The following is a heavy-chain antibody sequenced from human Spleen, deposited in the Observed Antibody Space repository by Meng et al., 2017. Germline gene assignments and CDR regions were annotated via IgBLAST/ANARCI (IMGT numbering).Heavy chain of an antibody. J-gene: IGHJ4*02. V-gene: IGHV1-46*01. CDR2: INPSGGST. CDR3: ARGKYSSGWNHLLREVDY. CDR1: GYTLTSNY. D-gene: IGHD6-19*01. Sequence: ASVKVSCKASGYTLTSNYIHWVRQAPGQGLEWMGIINPSGGSTSYARKFQGRDTMTRDRSTGTVYMDLSSLRSDDAAVYYCARGKYSSGWNHLLREVDYWGQGTLVTVSS.